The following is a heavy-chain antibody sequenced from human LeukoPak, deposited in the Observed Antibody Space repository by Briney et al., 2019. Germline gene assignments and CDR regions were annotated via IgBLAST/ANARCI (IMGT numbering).Heavy chain of an antibody. CDR2: ISWDGGST. J-gene: IGHJ4*02. CDR1: GFTFDDYT. Sequence: GGSLRLSCAASGFTFDDYTMHCVRQAPGKGLEWVSLISWDGGSTYYADSVKGRFTISRDNSKNSLYLQMNSLRTEDTALYYCAKDRHYYDSSGLPDYWGQGTLVTVSS. CDR3: AKDRHYYDSSGLPDY. D-gene: IGHD3-22*01. V-gene: IGHV3-43*01.